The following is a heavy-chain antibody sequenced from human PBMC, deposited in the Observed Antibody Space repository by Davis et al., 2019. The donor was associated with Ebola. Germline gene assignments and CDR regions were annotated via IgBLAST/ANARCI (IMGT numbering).Heavy chain of an antibody. CDR1: GYTFTGYY. CDR3: ARDGIAALLDYYYGMDV. CDR2: INPNSGGT. Sequence: ASVKVSCKASGYTFTGYYMHWVRQAPGQGLEWMGWINPNSGGTNYAQKFQGRVTMTRDTSISTAYMELSRLRSDDTAVYYCARDGIAALLDYYYGMDVWGQGTTVTVSS. V-gene: IGHV1-2*02. J-gene: IGHJ6*02. D-gene: IGHD6-25*01.